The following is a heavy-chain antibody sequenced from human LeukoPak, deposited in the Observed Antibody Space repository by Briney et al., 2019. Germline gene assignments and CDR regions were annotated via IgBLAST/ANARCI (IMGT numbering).Heavy chain of an antibody. CDR1: GGTFSSYA. J-gene: IGHJ3*02. Sequence: SVKVSSKASGGTFSSYAISWVRQAPGQGLEWMGGIIPFFGTANYAQKFQGRVTITADESTSTAYMELSSLRSEDTAVYYCARGVRLRLGELSSLDAFDIWGQGTMVTVSS. D-gene: IGHD3-16*02. CDR3: ARGVRLRLGELSSLDAFDI. V-gene: IGHV1-69*13. CDR2: IIPFFGTA.